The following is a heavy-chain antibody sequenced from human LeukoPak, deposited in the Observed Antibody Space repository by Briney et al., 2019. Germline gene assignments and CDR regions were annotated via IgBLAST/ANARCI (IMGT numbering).Heavy chain of an antibody. D-gene: IGHD2-21*01. CDR3: VKGSAGSRPYYFDY. CDR1: GFTFSSDA. V-gene: IGHV3-23*01. Sequence: WGSLRLSCSASGFTFSSDAMSWVRQAPGHGLELVSARSINGGRTYFADSVKGRFTITRDNSKNTLSLEMNSLRHDDTAVYYCVKGSAGSRPYYFDYWGQGTLLTVSS. CDR2: RSINGGRT. J-gene: IGHJ4*02.